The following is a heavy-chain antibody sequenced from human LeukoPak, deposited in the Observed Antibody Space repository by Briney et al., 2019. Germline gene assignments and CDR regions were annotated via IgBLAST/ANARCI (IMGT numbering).Heavy chain of an antibody. Sequence: GGSLRLSCAASGITVSGNYMSWVRQAPGKGLEWVSIYSGDETYYADSVKGRFTISRDNSKNTLYLQMKSLRAEDTAVYFCARDADFGGCFDYWGQGTLVTVSS. CDR1: GITVSGNY. CDR2: IYSGDET. J-gene: IGHJ4*02. D-gene: IGHD4-23*01. CDR3: ARDADFGGCFDY. V-gene: IGHV3-66*01.